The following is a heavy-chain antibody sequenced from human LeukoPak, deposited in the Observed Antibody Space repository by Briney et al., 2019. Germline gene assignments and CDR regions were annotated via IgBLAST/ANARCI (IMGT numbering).Heavy chain of an antibody. D-gene: IGHD3-22*01. CDR1: GFTFSDYY. V-gene: IGHV3-11*01. Sequence: GGSLRLSCAASGFTFSDYYMSWIRQAPGKGLEWVSYISSGGSTIYYADSVKGRFTISRDNAKNSLYLQMNSLRAEDTAVYYCVNYYDSSGYYAGAIDYWGQGTLVTVSS. CDR2: ISSGGSTI. J-gene: IGHJ4*02. CDR3: VNYYDSSGYYAGAIDY.